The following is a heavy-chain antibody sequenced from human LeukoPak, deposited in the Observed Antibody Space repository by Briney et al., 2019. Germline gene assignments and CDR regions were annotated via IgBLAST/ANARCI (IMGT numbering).Heavy chain of an antibody. CDR3: ARDKARTRCFDL. Sequence: SETLSLTCTVSGGSISSYYWSWIRQPPGKGLEWIGYIYYSGSTNYNPSLKSRVTISVDTSKNQFSLKLSSVTAADTAVYYCARDKARTRCFDLWGRGTLVTVSS. J-gene: IGHJ2*01. D-gene: IGHD3/OR15-3a*01. V-gene: IGHV4-59*01. CDR2: IYYSGST. CDR1: GGSISSYY.